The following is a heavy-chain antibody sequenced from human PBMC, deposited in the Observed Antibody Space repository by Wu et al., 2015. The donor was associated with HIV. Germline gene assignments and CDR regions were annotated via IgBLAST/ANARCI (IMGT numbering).Heavy chain of an antibody. Sequence: QVQLVQSGAEVKKPGASVKISCKASGYAFIRYGISWVRQAPGQGLEWLGWISAYNENKKFAQKFQGRVTLTTDTSTGTGYMELRSLRSDDTAVYYCARVGCSPTSCWYYFDYWAREPGRRLL. CDR2: ISAYNENK. V-gene: IGHV1-18*04. J-gene: IGHJ4*02. CDR3: ARVGCSPTSCWYYFDY. CDR1: GYAFIRYG. D-gene: IGHD2-2*01.